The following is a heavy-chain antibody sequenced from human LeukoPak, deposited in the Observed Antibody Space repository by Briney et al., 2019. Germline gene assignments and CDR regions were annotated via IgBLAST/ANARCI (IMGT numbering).Heavy chain of an antibody. D-gene: IGHD3-3*01. J-gene: IGHJ2*01. CDR1: GGSISSYY. CDR3: ARELSGYAQGWYFDL. V-gene: IGHV4-59*01. Sequence: SETLSLTCTVSGGSISSYYWSWIRQPPGKGLEWIGYIYYSGSTNYNPSLKSRVTISVDTSKNQFSLKLSSVTAADTAVYYCARELSGYAQGWYFDLWGRGTLVTVSS. CDR2: IYYSGST.